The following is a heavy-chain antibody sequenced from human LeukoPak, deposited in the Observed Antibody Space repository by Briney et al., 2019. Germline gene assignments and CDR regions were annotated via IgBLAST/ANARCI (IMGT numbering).Heavy chain of an antibody. J-gene: IGHJ4*02. D-gene: IGHD4-17*01. V-gene: IGHV1-2*02. Sequence: ASVKVSCKASGYTFTGYYMHWVRQAPGQGLEWMGWINPNGGGTNYAQKFQGRVTMTRDTSISTACMELSRLRSDDTAVYYCANYDYGDYVGDYWGQGTLVTVSS. CDR2: INPNGGGT. CDR1: GYTFTGYY. CDR3: ANYDYGDYVGDY.